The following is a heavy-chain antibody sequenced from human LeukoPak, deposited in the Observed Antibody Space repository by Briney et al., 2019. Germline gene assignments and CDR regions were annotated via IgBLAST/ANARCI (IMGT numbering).Heavy chain of an antibody. Sequence: SVKVSCKASGGTFISYAISWVRQAPGQGLEWMGGIIPIFGTANYAQKFQGRVTITADESTSTAYMELSSLRSEDTAVYYCATRPSGYSYGYSYYYYGMDVWGQGTTVTVSS. V-gene: IGHV1-69*13. CDR1: GGTFISYA. CDR2: IIPIFGTA. J-gene: IGHJ6*02. CDR3: ATRPSGYSYGYSYYYYGMDV. D-gene: IGHD5-18*01.